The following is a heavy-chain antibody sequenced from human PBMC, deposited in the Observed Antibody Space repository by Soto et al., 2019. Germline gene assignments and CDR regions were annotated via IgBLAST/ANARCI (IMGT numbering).Heavy chain of an antibody. V-gene: IGHV3-43*01. CDR3: AKDIRLNGDRNYYYGMDV. CDR2: ISWDGGST. D-gene: IGHD7-27*01. J-gene: IGHJ6*02. CDR1: GFTFDDYI. Sequence: PGGSLRLSCAASGFTFDDYIMHWVRQAPGKGLEWVSLISWDGGSTYYADSVKGRFTISRDNSKNSLYLQMNSLRTEDTALYYCAKDIRLNGDRNYYYGMDVWGQGTTVTVSS.